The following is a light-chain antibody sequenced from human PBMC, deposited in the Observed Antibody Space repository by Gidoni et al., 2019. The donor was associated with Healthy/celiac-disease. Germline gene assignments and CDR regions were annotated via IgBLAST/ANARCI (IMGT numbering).Light chain of an antibody. CDR1: QDISNY. J-gene: IGKJ4*01. Sequence: DIQMTQSPSSLSASVGDRVTITCQASQDISNYLNWYQQKPGKAPKLLIYDASNLETGVPSRFSGSGSGTDFTFTISSLQPEDIATYYCQQYDNLITFXGXTKVEI. CDR3: QQYDNLIT. V-gene: IGKV1-33*01. CDR2: DAS.